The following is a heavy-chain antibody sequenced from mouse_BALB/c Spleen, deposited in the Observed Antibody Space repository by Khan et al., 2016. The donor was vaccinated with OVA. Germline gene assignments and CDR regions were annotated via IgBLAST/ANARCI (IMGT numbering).Heavy chain of an antibody. CDR1: GFNIKDTY. J-gene: IGHJ1*01. V-gene: IGHV14-3*02. CDR2: IDPANGNT. D-gene: IGHD1-3*01. Sequence: VQLQQAGAELVKPGASVKLSWTASGFNIKDTYMHWVKQRPEQGLEWIGRIDPANGNTKYDPKFQGKATITADTSSNTAYLQLSSLTSEDTAVYYCAREKLGYWYFDVWGAGTTVTVSS. CDR3: AREKLGYWYFDV.